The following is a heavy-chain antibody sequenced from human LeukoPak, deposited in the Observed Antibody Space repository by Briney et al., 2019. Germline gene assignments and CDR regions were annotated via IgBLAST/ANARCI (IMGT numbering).Heavy chain of an antibody. V-gene: IGHV4-34*01. CDR3: ARVPDFIARPCDS. Sequence: SSETLSLTCAVYGGFFSGNYWTLIRQTPGRGLEWIGESSPTGDITGYNPSLKGRATISVDSSKNQFSLKLTSVTAADTGVYYCARVPDFIARPCDSWGPGTLVTVSS. CDR2: SSPTGDIT. D-gene: IGHD2-21*01. CDR1: GGFFSGNY. J-gene: IGHJ4*02.